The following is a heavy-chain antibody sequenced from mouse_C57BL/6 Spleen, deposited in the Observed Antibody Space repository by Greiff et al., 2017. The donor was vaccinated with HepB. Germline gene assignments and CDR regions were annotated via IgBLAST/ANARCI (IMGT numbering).Heavy chain of an antibody. CDR1: GFTFSDYG. V-gene: IGHV5-17*01. D-gene: IGHD1-1*01. J-gene: IGHJ1*03. CDR2: ISSGSSTI. CDR3: ARRHYYGSSHWYFDV. Sequence: EVKVEESGGGLVKPGGSLKLSCAASGFTFSDYGMHWVRQAPEKGLEWVAYISSGSSTIYYADTVKGRFTISRDNAKNTLFLQMTSLRSEDTAMYYCARRHYYGSSHWYFDVWGTGTTVTVSS.